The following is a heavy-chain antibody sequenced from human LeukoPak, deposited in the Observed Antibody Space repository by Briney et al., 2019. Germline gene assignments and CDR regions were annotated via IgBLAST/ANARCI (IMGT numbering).Heavy chain of an antibody. CDR1: GGTFSSYA. D-gene: IGHD4-23*01. V-gene: IGHV1-69*13. Sequence: SVKVSCKASGGTFSSYAISWVRQAPGQGLEWMGGIIPIFGTANYAQKFQGRVTVTADESTSTAYMELSSLRSEDTAVYYCARDAPPEVYGGNSEGAFDIWGQGTMVTVSS. CDR2: IIPIFGTA. J-gene: IGHJ3*02. CDR3: ARDAPPEVYGGNSEGAFDI.